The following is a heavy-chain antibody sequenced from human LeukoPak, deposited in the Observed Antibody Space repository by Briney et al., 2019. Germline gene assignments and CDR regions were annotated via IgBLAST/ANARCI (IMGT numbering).Heavy chain of an antibody. CDR2: ISYDGSNK. D-gene: IGHD6-13*01. CDR1: GFTFSSYA. CDR3: ARAKNSSWLALFDP. V-gene: IGHV3-30-3*01. Sequence: GGSLRLSCAASGFTFSSYAMHWVRQAPGKGLEWVAVISYDGSNKYYADSVKGRFTISRDNSKNTLYLQMNSLRAVDTAVYYCARAKNSSWLALFDPWGQGTLVTVSS. J-gene: IGHJ5*02.